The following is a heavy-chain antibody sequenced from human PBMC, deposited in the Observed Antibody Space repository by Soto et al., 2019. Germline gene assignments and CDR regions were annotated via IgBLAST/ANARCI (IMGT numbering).Heavy chain of an antibody. CDR1: GFTFSSYE. Sequence: GGSLRLSCAASGFTFSSYEMNWVRQAPGKWLEWVSYIGTSGKTIYYADSVRGRFTISRDNAKNSLYLQMNSLRAEDTAVSFCARDPAIYSGKFDYGLDVWGRGTTVTVSS. CDR2: IGTSGKTI. V-gene: IGHV3-48*03. D-gene: IGHD5-18*01. J-gene: IGHJ6*02. CDR3: ARDPAIYSGKFDYGLDV.